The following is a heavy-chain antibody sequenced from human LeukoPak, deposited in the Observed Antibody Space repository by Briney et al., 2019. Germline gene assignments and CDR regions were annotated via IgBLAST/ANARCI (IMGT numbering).Heavy chain of an antibody. CDR3: ARHPSSIAAAAYFDY. J-gene: IGHJ4*02. V-gene: IGHV4-59*08. CDR2: IDYSGST. Sequence: SETLSLTCTVSGGSISSYYWSWVRQPPGKGLEWFGYIDYSGSTNYNPSLKSRVTISVDTSKNQFSLKLSSVTAADTAVYYCARHPSSIAAAAYFDYWGQGTLVTVSS. CDR1: GGSISSYY. D-gene: IGHD6-13*01.